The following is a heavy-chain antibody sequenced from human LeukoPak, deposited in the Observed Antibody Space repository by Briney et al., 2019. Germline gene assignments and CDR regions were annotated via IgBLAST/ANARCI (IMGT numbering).Heavy chain of an antibody. CDR1: GGSISGSSXY. V-gene: IGHV4-39*01. Sequence: SXTXXLTCSXXGGSISGSSXYWGWIRQPPGKGLEWIGNIYYRGSTYYNPSLKSRVIMSIDTSKNQFSLKVNSVTATDTAVYYCAKTVWSRLAAGLDSWGQGTLVTVSS. CDR2: IYYRGST. CDR3: AKTVWSRLAAGLDS. J-gene: IGHJ4*02. D-gene: IGHD2-21*02.